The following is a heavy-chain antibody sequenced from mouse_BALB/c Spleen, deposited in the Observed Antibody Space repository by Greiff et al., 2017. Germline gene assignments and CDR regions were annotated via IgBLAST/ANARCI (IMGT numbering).Heavy chain of an antibody. CDR2: IDPANGNT. CDR3: ARRPYYAMDY. V-gene: IGHV14-3*02. Sequence: EVQLQESGAELVKPGASVKLSCTASGFNIKDTYMHWVKQRPEQGLEWIGRIDPANGNTKYDPKFQGKATITADTSSNTAYLQLSSLTSEDTAVYYCARRPYYAMDYWGQGTSVTVSS. CDR1: GFNIKDTY. J-gene: IGHJ4*01.